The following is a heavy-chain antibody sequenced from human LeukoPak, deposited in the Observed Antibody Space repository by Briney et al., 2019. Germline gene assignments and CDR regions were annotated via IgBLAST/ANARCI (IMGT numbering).Heavy chain of an antibody. J-gene: IGHJ6*02. D-gene: IGHD3-3*01. CDR1: GYTFTSYG. Sequence: VASVKVSCKASGYTFTSYGISWVRQAPGQGLEWMGRISAYNGNTNYAQKLQGRVTMTTDTSTSTAYMELRSLRSDDTAVYYCARGRVVLEWLSPTYYYYYGMDVWGQGTTVTVSS. CDR3: ARGRVVLEWLSPTYYYYYGMDV. V-gene: IGHV1-18*01. CDR2: ISAYNGNT.